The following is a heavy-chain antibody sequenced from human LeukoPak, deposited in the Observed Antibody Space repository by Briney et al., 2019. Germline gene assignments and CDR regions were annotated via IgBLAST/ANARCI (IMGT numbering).Heavy chain of an antibody. CDR2: IIPIFGTA. Sequence: SVKVSCKASGGTFSSYAISWVRQAPGQGLEWVGGIIPIFGTAHYAQKFQGRVTITTDESTSTAYMELSSLRSEDTAVYYCARVDCSGGSCFGYWGQGTLVTVSS. CDR3: ARVDCSGGSCFGY. CDR1: GGTFSSYA. D-gene: IGHD2-15*01. V-gene: IGHV1-69*05. J-gene: IGHJ4*02.